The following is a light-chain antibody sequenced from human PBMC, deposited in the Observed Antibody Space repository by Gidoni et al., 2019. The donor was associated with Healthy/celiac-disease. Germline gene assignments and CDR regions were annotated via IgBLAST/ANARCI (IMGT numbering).Light chain of an antibody. CDR3: QSADSSGTYYVV. CDR1: ALPKQY. J-gene: IGLJ2*01. Sequence: SYELTQPPSVSVSPGQTARITCSGDALPKQYAYWYQQKPGQAPVLVIYKDSERPSGSPERFSGTSPGTTVTLTISRVQAEDEADYYCQSADSSGTYYVVFGGGTKLTVL. CDR2: KDS. V-gene: IGLV3-25*02.